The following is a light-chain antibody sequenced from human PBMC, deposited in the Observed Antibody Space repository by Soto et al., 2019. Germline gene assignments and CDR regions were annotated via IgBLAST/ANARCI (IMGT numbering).Light chain of an antibody. CDR2: DTS. CDR3: LVIFTGVGEV. CDR1: TGAVTNGHY. Sequence: QTVVTQEPSLTVSPGGTVTLTCGSSTGAVTNGHYPHWFQQKPGQAPRTLIYDTSNKHSWTPARFSGSLLGGKAALTLSGAQPEDEADYYCLVIFTGVGEVFGTGTKLTVL. J-gene: IGLJ1*01. V-gene: IGLV7-46*01.